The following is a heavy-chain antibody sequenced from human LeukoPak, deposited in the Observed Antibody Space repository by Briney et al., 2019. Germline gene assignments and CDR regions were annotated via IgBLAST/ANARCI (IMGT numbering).Heavy chain of an antibody. CDR2: INPSGGST. CDR3: ARDGEIVVVPAAMPVYYYYGMDV. J-gene: IGHJ6*02. Sequence: ASVKVSCKASGYTFTSYYMHWVRQAPGQGLEWMGIINPSGGSTSYAQKFQGRVTMTRDTSTSTVYMELSSLRSEDTAVYYCARDGEIVVVPAAMPVYYYYGMDVWGQGTTVTVPS. D-gene: IGHD2-2*01. V-gene: IGHV1-46*01. CDR1: GYTFTSYY.